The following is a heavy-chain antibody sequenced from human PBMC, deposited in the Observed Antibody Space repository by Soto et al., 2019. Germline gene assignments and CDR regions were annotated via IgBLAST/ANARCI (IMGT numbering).Heavy chain of an antibody. D-gene: IGHD3-9*01. J-gene: IGHJ3*02. CDR3: ARVGTGSSTPLDI. V-gene: IGHV3-21*01. CDR1: GFMFTRST. Sequence: GGSLRLSCVASGFMFTRSTMNWVRQAPGKGLEWVSPITSASDYIFYADSVKGRFTIPRDNAKNSLYLQMNSLRAEDTAVYYCARVGTGSSTPLDIWGQGTMVTVSS. CDR2: ITSASDYI.